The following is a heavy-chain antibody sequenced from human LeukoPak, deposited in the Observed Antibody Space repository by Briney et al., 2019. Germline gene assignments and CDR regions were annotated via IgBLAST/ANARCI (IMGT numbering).Heavy chain of an antibody. CDR2: IDNFGIK. D-gene: IGHD3-3*01. J-gene: IGHJ4*02. CDR3: ARDAGVVLVPSYYFDN. CDR1: DFSVNNNY. Sequence: GGSLRLSCAASDFSVNNNYVDWVRQAPGKGLEWVSSIDNFGIKTHTDSVQGRFTVSRDSSRNTVFLQMNSLRVEDTAIYYCARDAGVVLVPSYYFDNWGQGTLVTVSS. V-gene: IGHV3-66*03.